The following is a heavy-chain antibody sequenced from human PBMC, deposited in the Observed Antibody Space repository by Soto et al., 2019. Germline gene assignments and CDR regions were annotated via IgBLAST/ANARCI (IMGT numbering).Heavy chain of an antibody. CDR2: IHFSGRT. J-gene: IGHJ4*02. Sequence: AWETLSLTCTVSGGSISNYYWSWIRQPPGKGLEWIGYIHFSGRTNYDPSLKSRVTMSVGTSKNQFSLRLTSVTAADTAVFYCARDGDGLDFWGQGIQVTVSS. CDR3: ARDGDGLDF. CDR1: GGSISNYY. D-gene: IGHD7-27*01. V-gene: IGHV4-59*01.